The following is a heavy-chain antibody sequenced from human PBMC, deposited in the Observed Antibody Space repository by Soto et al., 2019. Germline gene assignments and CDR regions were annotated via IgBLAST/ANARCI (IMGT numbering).Heavy chain of an antibody. J-gene: IGHJ3*02. D-gene: IGHD5-12*01. V-gene: IGHV3-73*01. Sequence: GGSLRLSCAASGFTFSGSARHWVRQASGKGLEWVGRIRSKANSYATAYAASVKGRFTISRDDSKNTAYLQMNSLKTEDTAVYYCTRPSNSGYDEGRVSAFDIWGQGTMVTVSS. CDR1: GFTFSGSA. CDR2: IRSKANSYAT. CDR3: TRPSNSGYDEGRVSAFDI.